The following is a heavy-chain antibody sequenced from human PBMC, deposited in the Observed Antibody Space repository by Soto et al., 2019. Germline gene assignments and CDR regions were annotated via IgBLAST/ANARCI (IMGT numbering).Heavy chain of an antibody. V-gene: IGHV3-21*01. CDR2: ISSSSSYI. CDR3: ARDYSRYYGMDV. Sequence: PGGSLRLSCAASGFTFSSYSMNWVRQAPGKGLEWVSSISSSSSYIYYADSVKGRFTISRDNAKNSLYLQMNSLRAEDTAVYYCARDYSRYYGMDVWGQGTTVTVSS. D-gene: IGHD2-15*01. CDR1: GFTFSSYS. J-gene: IGHJ6*02.